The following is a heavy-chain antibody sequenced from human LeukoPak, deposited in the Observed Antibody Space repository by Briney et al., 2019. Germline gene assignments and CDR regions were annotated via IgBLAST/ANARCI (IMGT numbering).Heavy chain of an antibody. J-gene: IGHJ4*02. D-gene: IGHD2-15*01. Sequence: GSLRLSCAASGFTVSSNYMSWVRQAPGKGLEWVSVIYSGGSTYYADSVKGRFTISRDNSKNTLYLQMNSLRAEDSAVYYCARAGYCSGGSCYPHAGIDYWGQGTLVTVSS. V-gene: IGHV3-66*01. CDR2: IYSGGST. CDR1: GFTVSSNY. CDR3: ARAGYCSGGSCYPHAGIDY.